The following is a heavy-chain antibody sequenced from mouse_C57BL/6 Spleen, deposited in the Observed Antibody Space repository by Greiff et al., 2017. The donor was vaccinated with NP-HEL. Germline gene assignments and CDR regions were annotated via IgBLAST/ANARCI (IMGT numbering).Heavy chain of an antibody. V-gene: IGHV1-64*01. J-gene: IGHJ3*01. CDR2: IHPNSGST. Sequence: QVQLQQSGAELVKPGASVKLSCKASGYTFTSYWMHWVKQRPGQGLEWIGMIHPNSGSTNYNEKFKSKATLTVDKSSSTAYMQLSSLTSEDSAVDVCAREGWDPFAYWGQGTLVTVSA. CDR1: GYTFTSYW. D-gene: IGHD4-1*01. CDR3: AREGWDPFAY.